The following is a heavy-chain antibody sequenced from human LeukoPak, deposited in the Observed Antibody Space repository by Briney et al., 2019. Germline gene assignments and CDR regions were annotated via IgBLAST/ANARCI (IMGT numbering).Heavy chain of an antibody. Sequence: GGSLRLSCVASGFTFGKYWMSWVRQAPGKGPEWVANIKLDGSEKNYVDSVKGRFTISRDNTKNSLYLQMNSLRAEDTAVFYCARDQYDTWSRRGNFDSWGQGTLVIVSS. CDR3: ARDQYDTWSRRGNFDS. J-gene: IGHJ4*02. D-gene: IGHD3/OR15-3a*01. CDR2: IKLDGSEK. V-gene: IGHV3-7*03. CDR1: GFTFGKYW.